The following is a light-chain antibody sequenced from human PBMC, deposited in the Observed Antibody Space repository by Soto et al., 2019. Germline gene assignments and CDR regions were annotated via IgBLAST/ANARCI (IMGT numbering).Light chain of an antibody. CDR2: DAS. V-gene: IGKV3-11*01. Sequence: EIVLTQSPATLSLSPGERATLSCRASQTVSTYLAWYQQKPDQAPRLLIYDASNRATGIPARFSGSGSGTDFTLTISSLEPEDFALYYCQQRSNWPTFTFGPGTKVDIK. J-gene: IGKJ3*01. CDR1: QTVSTY. CDR3: QQRSNWPTFT.